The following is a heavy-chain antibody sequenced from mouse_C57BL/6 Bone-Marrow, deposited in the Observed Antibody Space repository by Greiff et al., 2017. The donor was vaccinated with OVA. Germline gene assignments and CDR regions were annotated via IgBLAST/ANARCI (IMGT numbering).Heavy chain of an antibody. CDR1: GFTFSDYG. D-gene: IGHD4-1*01. CDR2: ISSGSSTI. J-gene: IGHJ3*01. V-gene: IGHV5-17*01. Sequence: EVQRVESGGGLVKPGGSLKLSCAASGFTFSDYGMHWVRQAPEKGLEWVAYISSGSSTIYYADTVKGRFTISRDNAKNTLFLQMTSLRSEDTAMYYCARGELGPFAYWGQGTLVTVSA. CDR3: ARGELGPFAY.